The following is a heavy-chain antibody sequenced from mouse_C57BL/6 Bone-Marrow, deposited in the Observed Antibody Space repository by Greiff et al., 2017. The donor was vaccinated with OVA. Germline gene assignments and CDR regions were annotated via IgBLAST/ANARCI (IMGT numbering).Heavy chain of an antibody. CDR1: GFSLTSYG. D-gene: IGHD2-5*01. J-gene: IGHJ2*01. V-gene: IGHV2-5*01. CDR2: IWSGGST. Sequence: QVQLQQSGPGLVQPSQSLSITCTVSGFSLTSYGVHWVRQSPGKGLEWLGVIWSGGSTDYNAAFMSRMSISKDNTKSQVFIKMNSLRADDTAIYYCAKNPHSNPYYFGYWGQGTTLTVSS. CDR3: AKNPHSNPYYFGY.